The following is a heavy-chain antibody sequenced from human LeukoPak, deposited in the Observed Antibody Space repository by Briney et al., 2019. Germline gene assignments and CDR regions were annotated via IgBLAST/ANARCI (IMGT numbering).Heavy chain of an antibody. Sequence: ASVKVSCKASGYTVTDYYMHWVRQAPGQGLEWMGWINPNSGGTYSAQKFQGWVTMTRDTSISTAYMELSRLTSDDTAVYYCARANALHCSSTSCLFDYWGQGTLVTVSS. CDR3: ARANALHCSSTSCLFDY. D-gene: IGHD2-2*01. CDR2: INPNSGGT. J-gene: IGHJ4*02. V-gene: IGHV1-2*04. CDR1: GYTVTDYY.